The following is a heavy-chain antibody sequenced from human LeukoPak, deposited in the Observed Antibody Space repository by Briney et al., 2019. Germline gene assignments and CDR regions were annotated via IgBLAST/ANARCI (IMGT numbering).Heavy chain of an antibody. D-gene: IGHD3-10*01. V-gene: IGHV4-34*01. CDR3: AINDGSGSYYKSDY. J-gene: IGHJ4*02. Sequence: SETPSLTCAVYGGSFSGYYWSWVRQPPGKGPEWIGEIDQSGSTNYNPSLKSRVTITIDTSKNQFSLKLNSVTAADTAVYYCAINDGSGSYYKSDYWGQGTLVTVSS. CDR1: GGSFSGYY. CDR2: IDQSGST.